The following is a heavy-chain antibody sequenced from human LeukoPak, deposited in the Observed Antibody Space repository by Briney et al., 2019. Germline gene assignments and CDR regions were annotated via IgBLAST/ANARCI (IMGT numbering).Heavy chain of an antibody. CDR3: ARIMADYDFWSGYYYY. CDR2: ISAYNGNT. D-gene: IGHD3-3*01. J-gene: IGHJ4*02. CDR1: GYTFTSYG. V-gene: IGHV1-18*01. Sequence: GASVKVSCKASGYTFTSYGISWVRQAPGQGLEWMGWISAYNGNTNHAQKLQGRVTMTTDTSTSTAYMELRSLRSDDTAVYYCARIMADYDFWSGYYYYWGQGTLVTVSS.